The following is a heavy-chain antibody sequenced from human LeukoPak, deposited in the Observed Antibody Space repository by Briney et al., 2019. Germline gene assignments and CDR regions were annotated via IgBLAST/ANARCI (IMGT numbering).Heavy chain of an antibody. D-gene: IGHD3-10*01. CDR1: GGSISSSNYY. V-gene: IGHV4-39*02. CDR3: ARSLGIIRAFDI. Sequence: SETLSLTCPVSGGSISSSNYYWGWIRQPPGKGLEWIGSISYSGSTYYNPSLKSRVTISVDASKNHFSLNLSSVVARDKAVYYCARSLGIIRAFDIWGQGTMVTVSS. J-gene: IGHJ3*02. CDR2: ISYSGST.